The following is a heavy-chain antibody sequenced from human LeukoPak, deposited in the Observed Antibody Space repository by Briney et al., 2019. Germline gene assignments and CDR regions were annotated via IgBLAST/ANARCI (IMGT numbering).Heavy chain of an antibody. J-gene: IGHJ4*02. CDR1: GYTFSNYA. D-gene: IGHD3-10*01. V-gene: IGHV1-3*01. Sequence: GASVKVSCKASGYTFSNYAMHWVRQAPGQRLKWMGWINAGNGNTKYSQKFQGRVTITRDTSASTAYMELSSLRSADTAVYYCARVNTMIRGVTHFDYWGQGTLVTVSS. CDR2: INAGNGNT. CDR3: ARVNTMIRGVTHFDY.